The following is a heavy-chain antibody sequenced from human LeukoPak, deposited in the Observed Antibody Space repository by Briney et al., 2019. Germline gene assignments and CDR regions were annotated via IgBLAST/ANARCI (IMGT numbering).Heavy chain of an antibody. CDR2: IYYSGST. Sequence: PSETLSLTCTASGGSISSYYWSWIRQPPGKGLEWIGYIYYSGSTNYNPSLKSRVTMSVDTSKNQFSLKLSSVTAADTAVYYCARESDWFDPWGQGTLVTVSS. CDR1: GGSISSYY. V-gene: IGHV4-59*01. CDR3: ARESDWFDP. J-gene: IGHJ5*02.